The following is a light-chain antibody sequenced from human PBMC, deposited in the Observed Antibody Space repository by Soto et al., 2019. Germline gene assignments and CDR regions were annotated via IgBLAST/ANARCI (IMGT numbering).Light chain of an antibody. CDR3: QHYNSYSEA. J-gene: IGKJ1*01. CDR1: QTISSW. Sequence: DIQVTSSPSWMSGSVGDRVTLTCRASQTISSWLAWYQQKPGKAPKLLIYKASTLKSGVPSRFSGSGSGTEFTLTISSLQPDDFATYYCQHYNSYSEAFGQGTKVDIK. CDR2: KAS. V-gene: IGKV1-5*03.